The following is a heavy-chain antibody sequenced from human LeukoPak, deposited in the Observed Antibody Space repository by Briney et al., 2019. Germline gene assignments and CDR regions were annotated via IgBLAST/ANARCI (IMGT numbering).Heavy chain of an antibody. V-gene: IGHV4-59*01. Sequence: SETLSLTCTVSGGSISSYYWSWIRQPPGKGLEWIGYIYYSGSTNHNPSLKSRVTISVDTSKNQFSLKLSSVTAADTAVYYCARGQDYGGASYSDYWGQGTLVTVSS. CDR1: GGSISSYY. CDR3: ARGQDYGGASYSDY. J-gene: IGHJ4*02. D-gene: IGHD4-23*01. CDR2: IYYSGST.